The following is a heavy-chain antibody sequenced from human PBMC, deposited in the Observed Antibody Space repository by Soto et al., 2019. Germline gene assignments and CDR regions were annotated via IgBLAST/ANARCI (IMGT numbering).Heavy chain of an antibody. V-gene: IGHV3-23*01. CDR3: ANTQYANNDFWSGYPDQYGMDV. J-gene: IGHJ6*02. CDR1: GFTFRSYA. Sequence: GGSLRLSCAASGFTFRSYAMSWVRQEPGKGLEWVSAISGSGGSTYYADSVKGRFTISRDNSKNTLYLQMNSLRAEDTAVYYCANTQYANNDFWSGYPDQYGMDVWGQGTTVTVSS. CDR2: ISGSGGST. D-gene: IGHD3-3*01.